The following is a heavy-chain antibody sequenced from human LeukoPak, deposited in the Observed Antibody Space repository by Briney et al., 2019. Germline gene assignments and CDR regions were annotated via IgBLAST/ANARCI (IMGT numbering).Heavy chain of an antibody. CDR1: GGAISYYY. CDR3: ARGLSAFDI. V-gene: IGHV4-59*01. Sequence: SETLSLTCTVSGGAISYYYWSWIRQPPGKGLEWIGYIYYGGSTNYNPSLKSRVTMSVDTSNQFSLKLSSVTAADTAVYYCARGLSAFDIWGQGTVVTVSS. CDR2: IYYGGST. J-gene: IGHJ3*02. D-gene: IGHD2-8*01.